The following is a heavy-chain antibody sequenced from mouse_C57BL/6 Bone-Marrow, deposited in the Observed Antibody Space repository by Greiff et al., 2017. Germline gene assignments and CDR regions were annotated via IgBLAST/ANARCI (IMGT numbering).Heavy chain of an antibody. J-gene: IGHJ1*03. CDR1: GYTFTDYE. CDR2: IDPETGGT. D-gene: IGHD1-1*01. Sequence: QVQLKESGAELVRPGASVTLSCKASGYTFTDYEMHWVKQTPVHGLEWIGAIDPETGGTAYNQKFKGKAILTADKSSSTAYMELRSLTSEDSAVYYCTRKTTVGYFDVWGTGTTVTVSS. CDR3: TRKTTVGYFDV. V-gene: IGHV1-15*01.